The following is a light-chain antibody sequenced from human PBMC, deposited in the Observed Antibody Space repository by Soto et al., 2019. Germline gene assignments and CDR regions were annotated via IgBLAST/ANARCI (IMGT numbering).Light chain of an antibody. CDR3: QQYGSSLFT. CDR2: GAS. Sequence: EIVLTQSPGTLSLAPGERATLSCRARQSVSSSYLAWYQQKPGQAPRLLIYGASSRATGIPDRFSGSGSGTAFTLTIIRLEPEDFAVYYCQQYGSSLFTFGPGTKVHI. CDR1: QSVSSSY. V-gene: IGKV3-20*01. J-gene: IGKJ3*01.